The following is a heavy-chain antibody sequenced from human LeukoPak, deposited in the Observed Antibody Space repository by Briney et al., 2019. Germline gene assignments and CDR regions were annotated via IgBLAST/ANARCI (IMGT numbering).Heavy chain of an antibody. D-gene: IGHD1-26*01. V-gene: IGHV4-61*02. CDR3: ARGLVGAKTRSYYYYYMDV. Sequence: TSETLSLTCTVSGGSVRRGNYYWTWIRQPAGKGLEWIGRIYTSGSTNYNPSLKSRVTMSVDTSKNQFSLKLSSVTAADTAVYYCARGLVGAKTRSYYYYYMDVWGKGTTVTVSS. CDR2: IYTSGST. CDR1: GGSVRRGNYY. J-gene: IGHJ6*03.